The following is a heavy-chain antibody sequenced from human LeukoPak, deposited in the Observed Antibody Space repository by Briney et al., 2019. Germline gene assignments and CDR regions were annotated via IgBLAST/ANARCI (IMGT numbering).Heavy chain of an antibody. D-gene: IGHD1-26*01. Sequence: GGSLRLSCLTSGFTFSTNAMSWVRQAPGKGLEWISGISGSGASTYYADSVTGRFTISRDNSRNTLYLEMNSLRGDDTAVYYCAKDVGKWESLHFFDYWGQGTLVTVSS. CDR1: GFTFSTNA. J-gene: IGHJ4*02. V-gene: IGHV3-23*01. CDR2: ISGSGAST. CDR3: AKDVGKWESLHFFDY.